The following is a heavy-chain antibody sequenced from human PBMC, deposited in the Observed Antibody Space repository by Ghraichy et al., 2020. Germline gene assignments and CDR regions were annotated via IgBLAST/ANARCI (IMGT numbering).Heavy chain of an antibody. D-gene: IGHD6-13*01. CDR2: IWSDGSNK. J-gene: IGHJ6*02. Sequence: GGSLRLSCAASGFTFSSYGMHWVRQAPGKGLEWVAVIWSDGSNKYYAESVKGRFTISRDNSKNTLYLQMNSLRAEDTAVYYCARRGAAGTFQYYGMDVWGQGTTVTVSS. V-gene: IGHV3-33*01. CDR3: ARRGAAGTFQYYGMDV. CDR1: GFTFSSYG.